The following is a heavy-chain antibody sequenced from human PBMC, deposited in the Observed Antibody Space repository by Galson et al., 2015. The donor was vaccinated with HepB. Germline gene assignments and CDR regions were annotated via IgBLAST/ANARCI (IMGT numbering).Heavy chain of an antibody. CDR1: GYTFTGYN. CDR2: INPNSGGT. CDR3: ARDIKTYYDFWSGSSPFDI. Sequence: SVKVSCKASGYTFTGYNMHWVRQAPGQGLEWMGWINPNSGGTNYAQKFQGRVTMTRDTSISTAYMELSRLRSDDTAVYYCARDIKTYYDFWSGSSPFDIWGQGTMVTVSS. V-gene: IGHV1-2*02. J-gene: IGHJ3*02. D-gene: IGHD3-3*01.